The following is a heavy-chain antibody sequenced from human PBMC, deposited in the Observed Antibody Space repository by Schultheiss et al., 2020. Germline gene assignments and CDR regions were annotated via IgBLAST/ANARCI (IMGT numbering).Heavy chain of an antibody. J-gene: IGHJ4*02. D-gene: IGHD4-17*01. CDR3: ATSYGDYAVFDY. CDR1: GGSISSSSYY. V-gene: IGHV4-39*01. CDR2: IYTSGST. Sequence: SETLSLTCTVSGGSISSSSYYWGWIRQPPGKGLEWIGSIYTSGSTYYNPSLKSRVTISVDTSKNQFSLKLSSVTAADTAVYYCATSYGDYAVFDYWGQGTLVTVSS.